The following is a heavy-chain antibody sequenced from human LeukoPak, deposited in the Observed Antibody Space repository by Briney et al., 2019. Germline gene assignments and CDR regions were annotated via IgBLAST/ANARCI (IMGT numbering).Heavy chain of an antibody. CDR3: AIEGGLGWYLDF. D-gene: IGHD3-16*01. V-gene: IGHV3-48*03. CDR2: ISRSAGTI. Sequence: GGSLRLSCAASGFTFSSYEMNWVRQAPGRGLEWLSYISRSAGTIYYADSVKGRFTISRDNAKNSLYLQMNSLRGEDTAVYYCAIEGGLGWYLDFWGRGNLITVSS. CDR1: GFTFSSYE. J-gene: IGHJ2*01.